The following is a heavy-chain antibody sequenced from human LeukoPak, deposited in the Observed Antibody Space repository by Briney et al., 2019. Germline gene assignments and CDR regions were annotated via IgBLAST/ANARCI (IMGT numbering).Heavy chain of an antibody. J-gene: IGHJ4*02. D-gene: IGHD6-13*01. CDR2: IKQDGSAK. V-gene: IGHV3-7*01. CDR1: GFTFSSYW. Sequence: GGSLRLSCAASGFTFSSYWMSWVRQAPGKGLEWVANIKQDGSAKYYVDSVKGRFTISRDNAKNSLYLQMGSLRAEDTAVYYCAKDHKYRIAAAGRGWYFDYWGQGTLVTVSS. CDR3: AKDHKYRIAAAGRGWYFDY.